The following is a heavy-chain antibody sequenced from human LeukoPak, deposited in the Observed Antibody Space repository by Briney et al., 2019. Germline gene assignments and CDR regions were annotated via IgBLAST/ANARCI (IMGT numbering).Heavy chain of an antibody. V-gene: IGHV3-48*04. Sequence: GGSLRLSCAASGFTFSSYSMNWVRQAPGKGLEWVSYISSSSSTIYYADSVKGRFTISRDNAKNSLYLQMNSLRAEDTAVYYCARDRSSWYGYFDYWGQGTLVTVSS. CDR3: ARDRSSWYGYFDY. CDR1: GFTFSSYS. CDR2: ISSSSSTI. D-gene: IGHD6-13*01. J-gene: IGHJ4*02.